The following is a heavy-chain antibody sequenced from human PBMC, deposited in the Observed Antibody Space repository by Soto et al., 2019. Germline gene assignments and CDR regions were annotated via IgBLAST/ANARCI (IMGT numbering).Heavy chain of an antibody. V-gene: IGHV3-48*02. CDR1: GFTFSSYS. CDR2: ISSSSSTI. Sequence: PGGSLRLSCAASGFTFSSYSMNWVRQAPGKGLEWVSYISSSSSTIYYADSVKGRFTISRDNAKNPLYPQMNSLRDEDTAVYYCAREGLSSSWSRLYYYYYGMDVWGQGTTVTVSS. J-gene: IGHJ6*02. D-gene: IGHD6-13*01. CDR3: AREGLSSSWSRLYYYYYGMDV.